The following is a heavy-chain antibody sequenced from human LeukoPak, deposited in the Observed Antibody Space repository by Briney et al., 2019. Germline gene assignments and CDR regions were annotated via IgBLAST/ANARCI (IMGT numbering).Heavy chain of an antibody. CDR1: GDSIDSFY. CDR3: ASTVGWLQFGLAIYY. D-gene: IGHD5-24*01. Sequence: SETLSLTCTVSGDSIDSFYWSWIRQPPGRGLEWIGYINYNGNTNYNPSLKSRVTIPVDTSKNQFSLNLSSVTAADTAAYYCASTVGWLQFGLAIYYWGQGTLVTVAS. J-gene: IGHJ4*02. V-gene: IGHV4-59*01. CDR2: INYNGNT.